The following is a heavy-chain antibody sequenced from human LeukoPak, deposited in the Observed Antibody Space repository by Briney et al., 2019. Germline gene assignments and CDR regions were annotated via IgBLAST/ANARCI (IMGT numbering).Heavy chain of an antibody. J-gene: IGHJ5*02. CDR2: INSDGSST. CDR1: GFTFSSYW. D-gene: IGHD3-9*01. Sequence: GGSLTLSCAASGFTFSSYWMHWVRQAPGKGLVWVSRINSDGSSTGYADSVKGRFTSSRDNAKNTLYLQMNSLRAEDTAVYYCARPYDILTPNWFDPWGQGTLVTVSS. V-gene: IGHV3-74*01. CDR3: ARPYDILTPNWFDP.